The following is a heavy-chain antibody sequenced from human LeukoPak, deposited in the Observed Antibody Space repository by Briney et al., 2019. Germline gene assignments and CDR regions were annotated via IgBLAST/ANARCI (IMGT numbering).Heavy chain of an antibody. J-gene: IGHJ5*02. CDR1: GYTLTELS. Sequence: ASVKVSCKVSGYTLTELSMHWVRQAPGKGLEWMGGFDPEDGETIYAQKFQGRVTITADKSTSTAYMELSSLRSEDTAVYYCAREDYKRAAAGTGWFDPWGQGTLVTVSS. CDR3: AREDYKRAAAGTGWFDP. V-gene: IGHV1-24*01. CDR2: FDPEDGET. D-gene: IGHD6-13*01.